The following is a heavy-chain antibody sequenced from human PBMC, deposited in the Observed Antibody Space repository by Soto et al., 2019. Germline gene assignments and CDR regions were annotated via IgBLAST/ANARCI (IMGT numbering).Heavy chain of an antibody. J-gene: IGHJ6*03. CDR1: GYTFTNYG. V-gene: IGHV1-18*01. D-gene: IGHD6-13*01. CDR2: ISAYNGNT. CDR3: ARDSSSWHGYYMDV. Sequence: ASVKVSCKASGYTFTNYGISWVRQAPGQGLEWMVWISAYNGNTNYTQKIQGRVTMTTDTSTRTAYMELGRLRSDDSAVYYCARDSSSWHGYYMDVWGKGTTVTVS.